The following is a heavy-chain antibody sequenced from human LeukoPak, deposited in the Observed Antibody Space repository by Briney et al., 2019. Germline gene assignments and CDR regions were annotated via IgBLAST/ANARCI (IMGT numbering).Heavy chain of an antibody. CDR1: GGSFSGYY. D-gene: IGHD3-3*01. CDR2: INHSGST. Sequence: SETLSLTCAVYGGSFSGYYWSWIRQPPGKGLEWIGEINHSGSTNYNPSLKSRVTISVDTSKKQFSLKLSSVTAADTAVYYCARRYDFWSGYPPPLDYWGQGTLVTVSS. CDR3: ARRYDFWSGYPPPLDY. J-gene: IGHJ4*02. V-gene: IGHV4-34*01.